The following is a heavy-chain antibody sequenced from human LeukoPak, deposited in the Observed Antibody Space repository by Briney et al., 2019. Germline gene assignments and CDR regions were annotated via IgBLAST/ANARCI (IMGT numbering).Heavy chain of an antibody. CDR3: ARDGIRGSSTSCFSDSYYYYYGMDV. CDR2: INHSGST. D-gene: IGHD2-2*01. Sequence: PSETLSLTCAVYGGSFSGYYWSWIRQPPGKGLEWIGEINHSGSTNYNPSLKSRATISVDTSKNQFSLKLSSVTAADTAVYYCARDGIRGSSTSCFSDSYYYYYGMDVWGQGTTVTVSS. V-gene: IGHV4-34*01. J-gene: IGHJ6*02. CDR1: GGSFSGYY.